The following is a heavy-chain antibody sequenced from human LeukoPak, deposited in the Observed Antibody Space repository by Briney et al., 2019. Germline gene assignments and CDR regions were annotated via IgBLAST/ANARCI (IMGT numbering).Heavy chain of an antibody. D-gene: IGHD5-12*01. V-gene: IGHV3-11*05. Sequence: PGGSLRLSCAASGFTFSDYYMSWVRQAPGKGLEWVSYISGSSTYTNYADSVKGRFTISRDNAKSPLYLQMNSLRAEDTAVYYCARDIGPQGGYSGYHPPLRYWGQGTLVTVSS. CDR3: ARDIGPQGGYSGYHPPLRY. CDR2: ISGSSTYT. J-gene: IGHJ4*02. CDR1: GFTFSDYY.